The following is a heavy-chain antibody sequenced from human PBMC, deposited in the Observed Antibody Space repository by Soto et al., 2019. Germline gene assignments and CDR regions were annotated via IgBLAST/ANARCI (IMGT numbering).Heavy chain of an antibody. D-gene: IGHD2-2*01. CDR3: AVVLSGSISTSCDDYGMDV. Sequence: HPGGSLRLSCAASGFTFSSYGMHWVRQAPGKGLEWVAVISYDGSNKYYADSVKGRFTISRDNSKNTLYLQMNSLRAEDTAVYYCAVVLSGSISTSCDDYGMDVWGQGTTVTVSS. CDR2: ISYDGSNK. CDR1: GFTFSSYG. V-gene: IGHV3-30*03. J-gene: IGHJ6*02.